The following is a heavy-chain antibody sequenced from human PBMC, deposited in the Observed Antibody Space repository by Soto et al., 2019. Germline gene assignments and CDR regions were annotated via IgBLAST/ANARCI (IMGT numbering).Heavy chain of an antibody. D-gene: IGHD1-26*01. CDR1: GASLSRYY. V-gene: IGHV4-4*07. CDR3: VRDGTKNLRDRFEP. CDR2: IYATGDT. Sequence: SETLSLTCNVSGASLSRYYWSWIRQPPGKGLEWIGRIYATGDTDYNPSLKSRIPMSVDMSKKQFSLTLRSVTAADTAIYYCVRDGTKNLRDRFEPWGRGILVTVSS. J-gene: IGHJ5*02.